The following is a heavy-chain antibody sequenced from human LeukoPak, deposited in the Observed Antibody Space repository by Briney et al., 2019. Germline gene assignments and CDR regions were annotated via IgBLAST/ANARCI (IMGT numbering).Heavy chain of an antibody. V-gene: IGHV1-69*04. CDR2: IIPIFGIA. Sequence: ASVKVSCKASGGTFSSYAISWVRQAPGQGLEWMGRIIPIFGIANYAQKFQGRVTITADKSTSTAYMELSSLRSEDTAVYYCARGPFGGSYNNWLDPWGQGTLVTVSS. J-gene: IGHJ5*02. CDR3: ARGPFGGSYNNWLDP. CDR1: GGTFSSYA. D-gene: IGHD1-26*01.